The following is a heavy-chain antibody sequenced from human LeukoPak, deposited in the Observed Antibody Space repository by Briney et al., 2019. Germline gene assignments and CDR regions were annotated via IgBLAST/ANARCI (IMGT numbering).Heavy chain of an antibody. CDR3: ARDPQSGDHFFDY. Sequence: SQTLSLTCAVSGVSVSSGGYSWSWLPQPPGQGLEWIGYTYSSGGTYYTPSLKSRVTISVDTTKNQFSLKLSSVTAAETAVYYCARDPQSGDHFFDYWGQGTLVTVSS. CDR2: TYSSGGT. V-gene: IGHV4-30-2*05. CDR1: GVSVSSGGYS. D-gene: IGHD4-17*01. J-gene: IGHJ4*02.